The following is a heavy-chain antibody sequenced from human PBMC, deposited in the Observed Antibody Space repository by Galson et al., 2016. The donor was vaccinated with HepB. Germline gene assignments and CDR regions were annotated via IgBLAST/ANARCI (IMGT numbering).Heavy chain of an antibody. CDR1: GFTLSNYW. D-gene: IGHD2-8*02. CDR3: ARDHFWSYDY. V-gene: IGHV3-74*01. J-gene: IGHJ4*02. Sequence: LRLSCAASGFTLSNYWMHWVRQVPGKGLVWVSDINNDGSASGYADSVKGRFTISRANAKNTLYLQMNSLRAEDTAVYYCARDHFWSYDYWGQGTLVTVSS. CDR2: INNDGSAS.